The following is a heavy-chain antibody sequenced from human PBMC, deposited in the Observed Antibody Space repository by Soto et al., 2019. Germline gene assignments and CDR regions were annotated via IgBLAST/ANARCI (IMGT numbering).Heavy chain of an antibody. Sequence: PSETLSLTCTVSGGSISSSSYYWGWIRQPPGKGLEWIGSIYYSGSTYYNPSLKSRVTISVDTSKNQFSLKLSSVTAADTAVYYCASPIPGYGSGSSGPRYYYYYGMDVWGQGTTVTVSS. CDR2: IYYSGST. CDR3: ASPIPGYGSGSSGPRYYYYYGMDV. CDR1: GGSISSSSYY. D-gene: IGHD3-10*01. V-gene: IGHV4-39*01. J-gene: IGHJ6*02.